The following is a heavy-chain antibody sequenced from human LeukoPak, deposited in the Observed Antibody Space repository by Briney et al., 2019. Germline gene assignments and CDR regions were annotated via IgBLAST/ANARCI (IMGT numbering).Heavy chain of an antibody. CDR3: ARDPYSGAYGNTYYYYMDV. CDR2: INPTGGST. Sequence: ASVKVSCKASGYTFTSYYMHWVRQAPGQGLEWMGLINPTGGSTGYAQKFQGRVTMTRDMSTSTDYMELSSLRSEDTAIYYCARDPYSGAYGNTYYYYMDVWGKGTTVTISS. CDR1: GYTFTSYY. J-gene: IGHJ6*03. V-gene: IGHV1-46*01. D-gene: IGHD1-26*01.